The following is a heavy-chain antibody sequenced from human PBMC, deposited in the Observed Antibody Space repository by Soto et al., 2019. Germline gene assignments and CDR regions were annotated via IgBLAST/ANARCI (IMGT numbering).Heavy chain of an antibody. J-gene: IGHJ6*02. CDR2: IYYGGSP. CDR3: ARLPFYCSGTSCYGFYYYAVDV. D-gene: IGHD2-2*01. CDR1: GGSISSSNYY. Sequence: SETLSLTCTVSGGSISSSNYYWVWIRQPPGKGLEWLGKIYYGGSPYDNPSLKSRLTISVDTSRNQFSLNLGSVTAADTAVYYCARLPFYCSGTSCYGFYYYAVDVWGQGTTVTVSS. V-gene: IGHV4-39*01.